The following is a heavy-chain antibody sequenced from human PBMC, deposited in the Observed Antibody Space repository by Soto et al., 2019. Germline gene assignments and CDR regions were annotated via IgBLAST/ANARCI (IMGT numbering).Heavy chain of an antibody. V-gene: IGHV1-18*01. Sequence: ASAKVSCKASGYTFTSYGISWVRQAPGQGLEWMGWISAYNGNTNYAQKLQGRVTMTTDTSTSTAYMELRSLRSDDTAVYYCARGRYCSGGSCSSYGMDVWGQGTTVTVSS. CDR3: ARGRYCSGGSCSSYGMDV. D-gene: IGHD2-15*01. CDR1: GYTFTSYG. J-gene: IGHJ6*02. CDR2: ISAYNGNT.